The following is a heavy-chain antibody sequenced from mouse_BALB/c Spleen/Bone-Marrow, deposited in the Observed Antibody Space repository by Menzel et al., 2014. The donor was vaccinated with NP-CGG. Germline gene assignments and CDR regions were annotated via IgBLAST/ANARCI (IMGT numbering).Heavy chain of an antibody. V-gene: IGHV5-6*02. D-gene: IGHD1-1*01. CDR1: GFTFSSYG. CDR3: ARHNYGYYAMDY. J-gene: IGHJ4*01. Sequence: EVKLEESGGDLVKSGGSLKLSCAASGFTFSSYGMSWVRRTPDKRLEWVAIISSGGSYTYYPDSVKGRFTISRDNAKNTLYLQMSSLKSEDTAMYYCARHNYGYYAMDYWGQGTSVTVSS. CDR2: ISSGGSYT.